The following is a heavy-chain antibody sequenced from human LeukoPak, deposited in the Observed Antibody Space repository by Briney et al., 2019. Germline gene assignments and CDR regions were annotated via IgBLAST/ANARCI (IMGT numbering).Heavy chain of an antibody. CDR1: GGSISSYY. CDR3: ASSIAAAGHDYFDY. V-gene: IGHV4-59*01. D-gene: IGHD6-13*01. J-gene: IGHJ4*02. CDR2: IYYSGST. Sequence: PSETLSLTCTVSGGSISSYYWSWIRQPPGKGLEWIGYIYYSGSTNYNPSLKSRVTISVDTSKNQFSLKLSSVTAADTAVYYCASSIAAAGHDYFDYWGQGTLVTASS.